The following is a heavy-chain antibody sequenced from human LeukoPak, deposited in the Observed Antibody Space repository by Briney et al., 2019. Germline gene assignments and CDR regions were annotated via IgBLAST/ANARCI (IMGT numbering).Heavy chain of an antibody. CDR2: IIPILGIA. V-gene: IGHV1-69*04. CDR1: GRTFSSYA. D-gene: IGHD6-13*01. Sequence: SVKLSCTASGRTFSSYAISWVRQAPGQGLEWMGRIIPILGIANYAQKFQGRVTITADKSTSTAYMELSSLRSEDTAVYYCARGSLIIAAAGGWFDPWGQGTLVTVSS. J-gene: IGHJ5*02. CDR3: ARGSLIIAAAGGWFDP.